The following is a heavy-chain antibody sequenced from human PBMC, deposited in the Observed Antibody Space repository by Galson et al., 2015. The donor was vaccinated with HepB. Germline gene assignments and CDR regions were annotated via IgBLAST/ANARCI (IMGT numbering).Heavy chain of an antibody. Sequence: CAISGDSVSSYSGTWNWIRQSPSRGLEWLGRTYYRSKWSNDYAVSVKSRITINPDTSKNQFSLQLNSVTPEDTAVYYCARGGYNWFDPWGQGTLVTVSS. CDR2: TYYRSKWSN. CDR1: GDSVSSYSGT. CDR3: ARGGYNWFDP. V-gene: IGHV6-1*01. D-gene: IGHD1-14*01. J-gene: IGHJ5*02.